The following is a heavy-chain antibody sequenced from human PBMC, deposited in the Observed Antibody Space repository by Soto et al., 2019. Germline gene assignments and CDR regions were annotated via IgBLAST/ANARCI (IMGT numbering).Heavy chain of an antibody. J-gene: IGHJ4*02. D-gene: IGHD4-17*01. Sequence: QITLKESGPTLVTPTQPLTLTCTFSGFSLTTSGLGVGWFRQPPGKALEFLVFIYWDDDKRYSPSLRSRPTITQDASKKQVAITLTNMDPVDPATDYCAHRRHHYGDWKNGYFDYWGQGTLVTVSS. V-gene: IGHV2-5*02. CDR2: IYWDDDK. CDR3: AHRRHHYGDWKNGYFDY. CDR1: GFSLTTSGLG.